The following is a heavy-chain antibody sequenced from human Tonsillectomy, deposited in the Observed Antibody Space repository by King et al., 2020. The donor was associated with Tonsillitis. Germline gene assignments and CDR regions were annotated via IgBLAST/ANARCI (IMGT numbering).Heavy chain of an antibody. CDR2: IFPADSDT. CDR3: ARHVSPRDYGDSTSIDY. Sequence: QLVQSGAEVKKPGESLKISCKASGYRFSIYWIGWVRQMPGKGLEWMGIIFPADSDTRYSPSFQGQVTISADKSIDTVYLQWTSLKASDNAMYYCARHVSPRDYGDSTSIDYWGRGTLVTVSS. D-gene: IGHD4-17*01. CDR1: GYRFSIYW. V-gene: IGHV5-51*01. J-gene: IGHJ4*02.